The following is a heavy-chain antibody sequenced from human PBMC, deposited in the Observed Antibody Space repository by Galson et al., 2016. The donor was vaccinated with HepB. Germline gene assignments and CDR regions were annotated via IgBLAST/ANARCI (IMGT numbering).Heavy chain of an antibody. D-gene: IGHD6-13*01. Sequence: SETLSLTCAVSGGSFSAYYWNWIRQPPGKGLEWIGSIYYSGSTNYNPSLRSRITISVDTSKNQFSLNLTSVTAADTAVYYCAGGGYSSSWYLFDAFDIWGQGTMVTVSS. J-gene: IGHJ3*02. V-gene: IGHV4-34*01. CDR3: AGGGYSSSWYLFDAFDI. CDR1: GGSFSAYY. CDR2: IYYSGST.